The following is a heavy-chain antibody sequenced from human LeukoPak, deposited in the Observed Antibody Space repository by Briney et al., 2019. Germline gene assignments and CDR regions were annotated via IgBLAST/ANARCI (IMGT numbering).Heavy chain of an antibody. D-gene: IGHD6-19*01. CDR2: IGYDGSNK. CDR1: GFTFSSYS. J-gene: IGHJ4*02. CDR3: AREKQKYSSGWYCLDY. Sequence: PGGSLRLPCGASGFTFSSYSMNWARQAPGRGLEWGAVIGYDGSNKYYADSVKGRFTISRDNSKNTLYLQMNSLRAEDTAVYYCAREKQKYSSGWYCLDYWGQGTLVTVSS. V-gene: IGHV3-33*08.